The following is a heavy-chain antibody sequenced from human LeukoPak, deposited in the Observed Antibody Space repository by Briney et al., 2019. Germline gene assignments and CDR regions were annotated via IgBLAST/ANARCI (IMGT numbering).Heavy chain of an antibody. CDR3: AKDLGYYDSSGYFGY. Sequence: PGGSLRLSCAASGFTFSSYGMSWVRQAPGKGLEWVSAISGSGGSTYYADSVKGRFTISRDNSKNTLYLQMNSLRAEDTAVYYCAKDLGYYDSSGYFGYWGQGTLVTVSS. CDR1: GFTFSSYG. D-gene: IGHD3-22*01. V-gene: IGHV3-23*01. CDR2: ISGSGGST. J-gene: IGHJ4*02.